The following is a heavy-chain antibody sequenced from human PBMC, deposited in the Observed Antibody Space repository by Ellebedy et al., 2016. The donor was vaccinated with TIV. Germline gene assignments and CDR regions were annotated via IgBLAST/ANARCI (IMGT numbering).Heavy chain of an antibody. CDR1: GGSFSGYY. CDR3: AITMIVVDAFDI. Sequence: SETLSLXXAVYGGSFSGYYWSWFRQPPGKGLEWIGEINHSGSTNYNPSLKSRVTISVDTSKNQFSLKLSSVTAADTAVYYCAITMIVVDAFDIWGQGTMVTVSS. V-gene: IGHV4-34*01. CDR2: INHSGST. J-gene: IGHJ3*02. D-gene: IGHD3-22*01.